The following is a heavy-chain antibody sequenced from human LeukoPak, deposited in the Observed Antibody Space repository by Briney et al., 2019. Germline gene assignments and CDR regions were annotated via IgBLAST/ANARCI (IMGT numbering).Heavy chain of an antibody. CDR3: ARGRSGVPAVTYNWFDP. D-gene: IGHD6-13*01. Sequence: ASVKVSCKASGGTFNSNAFHWGRQAPGQGLEWMGGITPIFGSTKYAQKFQGRVTVTTDESTSTAYMELSDLRSDDTAVYYCARGRSGVPAVTYNWFDPWGQGTLVTVSS. CDR1: GGTFNSNA. V-gene: IGHV1-69*05. CDR2: ITPIFGST. J-gene: IGHJ5*02.